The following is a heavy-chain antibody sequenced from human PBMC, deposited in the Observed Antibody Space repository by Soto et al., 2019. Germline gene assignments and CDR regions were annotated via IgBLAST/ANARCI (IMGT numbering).Heavy chain of an antibody. CDR3: ARDLGAEMDLIYASSGWFDP. D-gene: IGHD6-6*01. CDR1: GFTFSSYG. J-gene: IGHJ5*02. CDR2: IWYDGSNK. Sequence: GGSLRLSCAASGFTFSSYGMHWVRQAPGKGLEWVAVIWYDGSNKYYADSVKGRFTISRDNSKNTLYLQMNSLRAEDTAVYYCARDLGAEMDLIYASSGWFDPWGQGTLVTVSS. V-gene: IGHV3-33*01.